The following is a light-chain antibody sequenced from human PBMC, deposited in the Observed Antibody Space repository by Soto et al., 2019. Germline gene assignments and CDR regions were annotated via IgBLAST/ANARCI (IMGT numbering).Light chain of an antibody. Sequence: DIHMTQSPATLSASVGDRVTITCRASQSISTWLAWYQQKPGKAPKLLIYWASSLESGVPSMFSGSGSGTEFTLTISSLQPDDFATYYCQHYTTYSGTFGPGTKVDIK. CDR1: QSISTW. CDR3: QHYTTYSGT. V-gene: IGKV1-5*03. CDR2: WAS. J-gene: IGKJ3*01.